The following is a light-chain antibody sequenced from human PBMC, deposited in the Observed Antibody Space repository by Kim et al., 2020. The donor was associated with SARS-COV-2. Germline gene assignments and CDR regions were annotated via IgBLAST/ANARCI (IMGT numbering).Light chain of an antibody. Sequence: QSVLTQPPSASGTPGQRVTISCSGSSSNIGSNYVYWYQQLPGTAPKLLIYRNNQRPSGVPDRFSGSKSGTSASLAISGLRSEDEADYYCAAWDDSLSAHVVFGRGTQLTVL. CDR2: RNN. V-gene: IGLV1-47*01. CDR1: SSNIGSNY. CDR3: AAWDDSLSAHVV. J-gene: IGLJ2*01.